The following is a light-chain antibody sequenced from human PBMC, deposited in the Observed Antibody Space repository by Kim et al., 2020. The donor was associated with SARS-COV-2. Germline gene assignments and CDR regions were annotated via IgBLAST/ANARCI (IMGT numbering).Light chain of an antibody. V-gene: IGKV1-33*01. CDR2: DAY. CDR3: QQYHTLIS. J-gene: IGKJ5*01. Sequence: SASVGDRVTITCQASQDITNYLNWYQQQPGKAPKLLIYDAYILEAGVPSRFSGRGSGTDFSFTITNLQPEDVATYYCQQYHTLISFGQGTRLEIK. CDR1: QDITNY.